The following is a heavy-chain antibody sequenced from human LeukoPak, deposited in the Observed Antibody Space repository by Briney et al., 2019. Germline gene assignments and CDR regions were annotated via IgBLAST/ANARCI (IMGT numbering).Heavy chain of an antibody. CDR3: ARGRGYSYGLHYYYYGMDV. CDR2: INHSGST. J-gene: IGHJ6*02. D-gene: IGHD5-18*01. CDR1: GGSFSGYY. Sequence: SETLSLTCAVYGGSFSGYYWSWIRQPPGKGLEWIGEINHSGSTNYNPSLKSRVTISVDTSKNQFSLKLSSVTAADTAVYYCARGRGYSYGLHYYYYGMDVWGQGTTVTVSS. V-gene: IGHV4-34*01.